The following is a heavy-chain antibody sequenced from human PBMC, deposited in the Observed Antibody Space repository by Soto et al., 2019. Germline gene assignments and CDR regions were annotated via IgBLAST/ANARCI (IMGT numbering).Heavy chain of an antibody. J-gene: IGHJ5*02. V-gene: IGHV3-23*01. CDR3: QYKKLGLLGEYGLP. CDR1: GFTFSNYA. Sequence: GGSLRLSCAASGFTFSNYAMSWVRQAPGKGLEWVSTISDSGGSTYYADSVKGRFTISRDNSKNTLYLQMTSLRAEDTAVYYYQYKKLGLLGEYGLPWGQGTLVTVS. CDR2: ISDSGGST. D-gene: IGHD4-17*01.